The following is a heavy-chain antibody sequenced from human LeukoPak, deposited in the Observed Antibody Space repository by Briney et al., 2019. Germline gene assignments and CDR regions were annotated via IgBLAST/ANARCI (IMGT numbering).Heavy chain of an antibody. CDR2: IYPADSDT. CDR1: GYSFTDYW. CDR3: ARQHYYDNSGFDY. V-gene: IGHV5-51*01. J-gene: IGHJ4*02. Sequence: GESLKISCQGSGYSFTDYWIAWVRQKPGKGLEWMGVIYPADSDTRYNPSFQGQVTVSADKSIRAAYLHWSSLQASDSGIYYCARQHYYDNSGFDYWGQGTQVTVSS. D-gene: IGHD3-22*01.